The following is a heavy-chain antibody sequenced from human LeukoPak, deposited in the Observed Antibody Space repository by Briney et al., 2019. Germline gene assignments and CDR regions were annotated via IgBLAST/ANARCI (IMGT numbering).Heavy chain of an antibody. J-gene: IGHJ5*02. D-gene: IGHD2-15*01. CDR3: AKGGYTTWFDP. V-gene: IGHV3-23*01. CDR2: ISATLGAT. Sequence: PGGSLRLSCAASGFTVTKYDLTWVRQAPGKGLEWVSSISATLGATHYADSVRGRFTISRDNSKNTLYPEMNSLRAEDTAVYYCAKGGYTTWFDPWGQGTLVTVSS. CDR1: GFTVTKYD.